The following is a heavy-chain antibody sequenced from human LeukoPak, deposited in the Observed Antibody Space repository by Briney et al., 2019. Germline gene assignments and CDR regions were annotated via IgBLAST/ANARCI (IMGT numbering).Heavy chain of an antibody. CDR3: AREPFLGAFDI. D-gene: IGHD1-26*01. J-gene: IGHJ3*02. Sequence: PSETLSLTCTVSGYSISSSYYWGWIRQPPGKGLEWIGSIYYSGSTYYNPSLKSRVTISVDTSKNQFSLKLSSVTAADTAVYYCAREPFLGAFDIWGQGTMVTVSS. CDR1: GYSISSSYY. CDR2: IYYSGST. V-gene: IGHV4-38-2*02.